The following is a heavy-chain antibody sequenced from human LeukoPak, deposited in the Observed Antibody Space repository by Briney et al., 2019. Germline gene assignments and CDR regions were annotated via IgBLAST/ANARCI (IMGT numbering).Heavy chain of an antibody. D-gene: IGHD3-22*01. CDR1: GGSISSSSYY. J-gene: IGHJ4*02. V-gene: IGHV4-39*07. CDR3: ARVSAGYYDSSGYHPYYFDY. CDR2: IYYSGST. Sequence: PSETLSLTCTVSGGSISSSSYYWGWIRQPPGKGLEWIGSIYYSGSTYYNPSLKSRVTISVDTSKNQFSLKLSSVTAADTAVYYCARVSAGYYDSSGYHPYYFDYWGQGTLVTVSS.